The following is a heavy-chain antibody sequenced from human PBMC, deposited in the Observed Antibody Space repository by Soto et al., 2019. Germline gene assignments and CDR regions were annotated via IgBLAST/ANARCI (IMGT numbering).Heavy chain of an antibody. J-gene: IGHJ6*02. CDR1: GYTFTGYY. Sequence: ASVKVSCKASGYTFTGYYMHWVRQAPGQGLEWMGWINPNSGGTNYAQKFQGRVTMTRDTSISTAYMELSRLRSDDTAVYYCAREAAVAGTTFYYYYYGMDVWGQGTTVTVSS. V-gene: IGHV1-2*02. CDR3: AREAAVAGTTFYYYYYGMDV. D-gene: IGHD6-19*01. CDR2: INPNSGGT.